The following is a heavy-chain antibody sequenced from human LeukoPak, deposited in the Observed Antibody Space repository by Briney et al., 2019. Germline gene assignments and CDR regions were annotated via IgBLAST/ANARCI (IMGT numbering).Heavy chain of an antibody. J-gene: IGHJ6*03. V-gene: IGHV4-59*08. D-gene: IGHD5-12*01. CDR1: GGSISNYY. CDR2: IFYSGNT. CDR3: ARHGATHYYYYYMDV. Sequence: PSETLSLTCTVSGGSISNYYWSWIRQPPGKELEWIGYIFYSGNTNYNPPLKSRLTISVDTSKNQFSLKLSSVTAADTAVYYCARHGATHYYYYYMDVWGKGTTVTVSS.